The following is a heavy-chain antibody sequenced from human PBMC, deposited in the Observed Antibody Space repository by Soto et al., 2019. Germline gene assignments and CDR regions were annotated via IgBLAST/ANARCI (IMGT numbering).Heavy chain of an antibody. CDR2: MFYGVST. Sequence: SETLSLTCTVSGSSINSSGYYWGWIRQPPGKGLEWIGSMFYGVSTYYNPSLKSRVTVSVDTSKNQFSLNLRSVTAADTALYYCARHPLRHLVDYWGQGTLVTVSS. J-gene: IGHJ4*01. V-gene: IGHV4-39*01. CDR3: ARHPLRHLVDY. D-gene: IGHD3-3*02. CDR1: GSSINSSGYY.